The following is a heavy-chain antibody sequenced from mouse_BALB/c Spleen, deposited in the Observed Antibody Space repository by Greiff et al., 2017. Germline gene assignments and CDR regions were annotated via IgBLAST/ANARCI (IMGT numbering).Heavy chain of an antibody. J-gene: IGHJ3*01. Sequence: QVQLQQSGPQLVRPGASVKISCTASGYSFTSYWMHWVKQRPGQGLEWIGMIDPSDSETRLNQKFKDKATLTVDKSSSTAYMQLSSPTSEDSAVYYCAREGVYDGLRAWFAYWGQGTLVTVSA. V-gene: IGHV1S127*01. CDR3: AREGVYDGLRAWFAY. CDR2: IDPSDSET. CDR1: GYSFTSYW. D-gene: IGHD2-3*01.